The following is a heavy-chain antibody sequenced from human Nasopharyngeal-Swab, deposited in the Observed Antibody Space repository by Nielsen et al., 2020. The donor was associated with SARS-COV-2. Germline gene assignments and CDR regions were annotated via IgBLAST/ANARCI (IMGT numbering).Heavy chain of an antibody. CDR3: ARGGAGVVPLPVLGLGPYYSYYYMDV. J-gene: IGHJ6*03. Sequence: SETLSLTCTVSGGSISDRNYYWGWVRQPPGKGLEWIGSIYYSGSTYYNPSLRSRVTMSVDTSKNQFSLKLSSVTAADTAVYYCARGGAGVVPLPVLGLGPYYSYYYMDVWGKGTTVTVSS. D-gene: IGHD2-2*01. CDR2: IYYSGST. CDR1: GGSISDRNYY. V-gene: IGHV4-39*07.